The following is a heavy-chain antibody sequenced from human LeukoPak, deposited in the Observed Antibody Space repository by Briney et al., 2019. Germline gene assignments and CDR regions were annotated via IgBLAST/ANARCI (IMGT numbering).Heavy chain of an antibody. CDR3: ASLPYYYDSSGYGASY. V-gene: IGHV4-39*07. CDR2: INHSGST. Sequence: PSETLSLTCTVSGGSISSGGYYWSWIRQPPGKGLEWIGEINHSGSTNYNPSLKSRVTISVDTSKNQFSLKLSSVTAADTAVYYCASLPYYYDSSGYGASYWGQGTLVTVSS. J-gene: IGHJ4*02. CDR1: GGSISSGGYY. D-gene: IGHD3-22*01.